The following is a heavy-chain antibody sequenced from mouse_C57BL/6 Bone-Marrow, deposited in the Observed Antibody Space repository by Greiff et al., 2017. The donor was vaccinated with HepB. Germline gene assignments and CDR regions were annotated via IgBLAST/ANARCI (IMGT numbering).Heavy chain of an antibody. CDR3: ARGCYYDYGDY. J-gene: IGHJ2*01. CDR1: GYAFSSYW. D-gene: IGHD2-4*01. V-gene: IGHV1-82*01. CDR2: IYPGDGDT. Sequence: QVQLQQSGPELVKPGASVKISCKASGYAFSSYWMNWVKQRPGKGLEWIGRIYPGDGDTNYNGTFKGKATLTADKSSSTAYMQLSSLTSEDSAVYFCARGCYYDYGDYCGQGTTLTVSS.